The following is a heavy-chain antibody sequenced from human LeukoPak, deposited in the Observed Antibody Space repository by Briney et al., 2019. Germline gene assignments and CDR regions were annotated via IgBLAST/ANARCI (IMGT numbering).Heavy chain of an antibody. CDR1: GGSVSSGSYY. V-gene: IGHV4-61*01. Sequence: SETLSLTCTVSGGSVSSGSYYWSWIRQPPGKGLEWIGYIYYSGSTNYNPSLKSRVTISVDTSKNQFSLNLSSVTDADTAVYYCASSRGGYYYPIDYWGQGALVTVSS. CDR2: IYYSGST. J-gene: IGHJ4*02. CDR3: ASSRGGYYYPIDY. D-gene: IGHD3-22*01.